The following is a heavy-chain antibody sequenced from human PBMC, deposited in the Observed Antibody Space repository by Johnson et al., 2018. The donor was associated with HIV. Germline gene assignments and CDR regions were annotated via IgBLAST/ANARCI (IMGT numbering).Heavy chain of an antibody. V-gene: IGHV3-30*03. Sequence: QVQLVESGGGLIQPGGSLRLSCAASGFTVSSNYMNWVRQAPGKGLEWVAVISYDGSNKYYADSVKGRFTISRDNSKSTLYLQMNSLRAEDTAVYYCASALCTWGAFEIWGQGTMVTVSS. CDR1: GFTVSSNY. CDR3: ASALCTWGAFEI. CDR2: ISYDGSNK. J-gene: IGHJ3*02. D-gene: IGHD2-8*01.